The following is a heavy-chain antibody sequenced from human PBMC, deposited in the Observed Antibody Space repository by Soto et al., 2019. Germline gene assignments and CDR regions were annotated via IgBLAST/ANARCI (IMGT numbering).Heavy chain of an antibody. D-gene: IGHD4-17*01. V-gene: IGHV3-30-3*01. CDR1: GFTFSSYA. J-gene: IGHJ5*02. CDR3: ARDRKIYGGTNWFDP. CDR2: ISYDGSKK. Sequence: PGGSLRLSGAASGFTFSSYAIHWVRQAPCKGLEWVALISYDGSKKYYADSVKGRFTISRDNSKNTLYLQMNSLRAEDTAVYFCARDRKIYGGTNWFDPWGQGTLLTVSS.